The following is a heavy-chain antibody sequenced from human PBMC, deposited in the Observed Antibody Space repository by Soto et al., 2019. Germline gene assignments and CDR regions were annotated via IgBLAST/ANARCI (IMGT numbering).Heavy chain of an antibody. Sequence: SETLSLTCTVSGGSISGYYWSWIRQPPGKGLEWIGYNYDSGSTNYNPSLKSRVTISVDTSKKQFSLKLTSVTAADTAVYYCARGYCTGGTCYSRFFGYWGQGTPVTVSS. CDR1: GGSISGYY. D-gene: IGHD2-15*01. V-gene: IGHV4-59*08. CDR2: NYDSGST. J-gene: IGHJ4*02. CDR3: ARGYCTGGTCYSRFFGY.